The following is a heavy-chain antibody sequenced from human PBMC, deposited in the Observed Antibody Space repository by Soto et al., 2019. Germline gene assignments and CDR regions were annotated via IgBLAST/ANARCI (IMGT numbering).Heavy chain of an antibody. J-gene: IGHJ5*02. CDR1: GYTLTELS. V-gene: IGHV1-24*01. Sequence: QVQLVQSGAEVKKPGASVKVSCKVSGYTLTELSMHWVRQAPGKGLEWMGGFDPEDGETIYAQKFQGRVPRAEDTSTDPAYMEMSSLSSEDTAVYYCATLALVTHLNWFDPWGQGTLVTVSS. D-gene: IGHD2-15*01. CDR3: ATLALVTHLNWFDP. CDR2: FDPEDGET.